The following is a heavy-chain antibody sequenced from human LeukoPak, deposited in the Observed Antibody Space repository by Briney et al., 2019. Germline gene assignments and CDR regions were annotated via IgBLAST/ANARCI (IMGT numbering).Heavy chain of an antibody. CDR3: SRDETYSSDWQSNHYYYYMDV. CDR1: GGSFSTYY. V-gene: IGHV4-38-2*02. J-gene: IGHJ6*03. Sequence: SETLSLTCTVSGGSFSTYYWGWIRQPPGKGLEWIGSVYHSATTYYNPSLKSRVTISVDTSKNQFSLKLSSVTAADTAVYYCSRDETYSSDWQSNHYYYYMDVWGKGTTVTVSS. D-gene: IGHD6-19*01. CDR2: VYHSATT.